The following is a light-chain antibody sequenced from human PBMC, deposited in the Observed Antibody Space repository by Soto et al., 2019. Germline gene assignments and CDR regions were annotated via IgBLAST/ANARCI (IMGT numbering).Light chain of an antibody. CDR2: ATF. J-gene: IGKJ4*01. CDR1: LGIGNY. V-gene: IGKV1-27*01. CDR3: QKHNSAPFT. Sequence: DIQLTQSPSFLSASVGDRVTITCRASLGIGNYLAWFQQKPGKAPKLLIYATFNFQSGVPSRFSGSGSGTDFSLTISSLQPEDVATYYCQKHNSAPFTFGGGTKVDVK.